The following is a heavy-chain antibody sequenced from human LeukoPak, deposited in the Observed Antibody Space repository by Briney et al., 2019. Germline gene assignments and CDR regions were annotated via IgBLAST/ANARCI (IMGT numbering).Heavy chain of an antibody. Sequence: PGGSLRLSCAASGFTFSSYAMSWVRQAPGKGLEWVSAISGSGGSTYYADSVKGRFTISRDNSKNMLYLQMNSLRAEDTAVYYCAKEAMICRWASCPFDYWGQGTLVTVSS. J-gene: IGHJ4*02. V-gene: IGHV3-23*01. CDR1: GFTFSSYA. D-gene: IGHD3-22*01. CDR3: AKEAMICRWASCPFDY. CDR2: ISGSGGST.